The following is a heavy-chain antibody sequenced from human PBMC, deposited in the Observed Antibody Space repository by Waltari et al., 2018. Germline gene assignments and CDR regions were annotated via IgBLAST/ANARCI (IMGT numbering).Heavy chain of an antibody. CDR3: AKSRGFEY. Sequence: GFTFSRYWMSWVRQTPGKGLQWVANINYDGSQKYYVDSVKGRFTISRDNARNSVYLQMNSLRVEDTAVYYCAKSRGFEYWGQGALITVSS. CDR2: INYDGSQK. CDR1: GFTFSRYW. J-gene: IGHJ4*02. D-gene: IGHD2-2*01. V-gene: IGHV3-7*01.